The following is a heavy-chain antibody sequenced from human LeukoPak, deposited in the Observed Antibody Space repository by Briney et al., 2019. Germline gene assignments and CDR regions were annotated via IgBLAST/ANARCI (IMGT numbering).Heavy chain of an antibody. CDR2: IYYSGST. V-gene: IGHV4-39*01. D-gene: IGHD3-10*01. J-gene: IGHJ4*02. Sequence: SETLSLTCTVSGGSISSSSYYWGWIRQPPGKGLEWIGSIYYSGSTYYNPSLKSRVTISVDTSENQFSLKLSSVTAADTAVYYCARNRGIYYGSGSYVDYWGQGTLVTVSS. CDR3: ARNRGIYYGSGSYVDY. CDR1: GGSISSSSYY.